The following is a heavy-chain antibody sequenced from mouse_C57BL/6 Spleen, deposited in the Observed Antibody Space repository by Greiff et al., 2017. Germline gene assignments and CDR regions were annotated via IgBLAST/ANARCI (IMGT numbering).Heavy chain of an antibody. CDR2: IHPNSGST. J-gene: IGHJ2*01. V-gene: IGHV1-64*01. Sequence: QVQLQQSGAELVKPGASVKLSCKASGYTFTSYWMHWVKQRPGQGLEWIGMIHPNSGSTNYNEKFKSKATLTVDKSSSTAYMQLGSLTSEDSAVYYCARRGGSSYFDYWGQGTTLTVSS. CDR3: ARRGGSSYFDY. CDR1: GYTFTSYW. D-gene: IGHD1-1*01.